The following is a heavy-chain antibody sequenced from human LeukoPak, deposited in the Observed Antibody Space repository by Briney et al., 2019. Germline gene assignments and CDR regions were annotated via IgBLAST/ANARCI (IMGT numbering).Heavy chain of an antibody. CDR1: GGSISSYY. Sequence: SETLSLTCTVSGGSISSYYWSWIRQPPGKGLEWIGYIYYSGSTNYSPSLKSRVTISVDTSKDQFSLRLSSVTAADTAVYYCARAYSSDNDAFDIWGQGTMVTVSS. CDR3: ARAYSSDNDAFDI. V-gene: IGHV4-59*08. J-gene: IGHJ3*02. D-gene: IGHD6-19*01. CDR2: IYYSGST.